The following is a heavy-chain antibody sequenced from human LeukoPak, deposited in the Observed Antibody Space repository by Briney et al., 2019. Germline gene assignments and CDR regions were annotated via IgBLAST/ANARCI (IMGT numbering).Heavy chain of an antibody. CDR2: ISGSGGST. CDR1: GFTFSSYA. CDR3: ARVATGDAFDI. J-gene: IGHJ3*02. V-gene: IGHV3-23*01. D-gene: IGHD4-17*01. Sequence: PGGSLRLSCAASGFTFSSYATSWVRQTPGKGLEWVSSISGSGGSTYYADSVKGRFTISRDNSKITLYLQMNSLRAEDTAVYYCARVATGDAFDIWGQGTMVTVSS.